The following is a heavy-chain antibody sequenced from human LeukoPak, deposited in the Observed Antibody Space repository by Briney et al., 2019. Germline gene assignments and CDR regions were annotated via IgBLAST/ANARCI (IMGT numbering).Heavy chain of an antibody. Sequence: PSETLSLTCTVSGGSISSSSYYWGWIRQPPGTGLEWIGYIYYSGSTYYNPSLKSRVTISVDTSKNQFSLKLSSVTAADTAVYYCARVHGSGGHIDLTDYWGQGTLVTVSS. V-gene: IGHV4-30-4*08. CDR2: IYYSGST. D-gene: IGHD3-10*01. CDR3: ARVHGSGGHIDLTDY. CDR1: GGSISSSSYY. J-gene: IGHJ4*02.